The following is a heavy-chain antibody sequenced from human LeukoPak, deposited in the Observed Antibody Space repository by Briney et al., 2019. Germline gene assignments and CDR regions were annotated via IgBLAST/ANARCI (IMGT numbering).Heavy chain of an antibody. Sequence: GGPLRLSCAASGFTFGSYGMHWVRQAPGKGLEWVAVIWYDGSNKYYADSVKGRFTISRDNSKKTLYLQMNNLRAEDMAVYYCARKKRVDTDSIMVYYYYAMDVWGQGTTVTVSS. D-gene: IGHD5-18*01. J-gene: IGHJ6*02. CDR3: ARKKRVDTDSIMVYYYYAMDV. V-gene: IGHV3-33*01. CDR1: GFTFGSYG. CDR2: IWYDGSNK.